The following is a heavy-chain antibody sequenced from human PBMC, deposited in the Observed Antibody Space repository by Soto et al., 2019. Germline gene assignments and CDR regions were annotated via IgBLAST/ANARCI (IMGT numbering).Heavy chain of an antibody. Sequence: QVQLVESGGGLVKPGGSLRLSSAASGFTISDYYMSWIRQAPGKGLEWVSYISSSGSTIYYADSVKGRFTISRDNAKNSLYLQMNSLRAEDTAVYYCARDRSRWGYSYGYGAFDYWGQGTLVTVSS. D-gene: IGHD5-18*01. CDR2: ISSSGSTI. J-gene: IGHJ4*02. V-gene: IGHV3-11*01. CDR3: ARDRSRWGYSYGYGAFDY. CDR1: GFTISDYY.